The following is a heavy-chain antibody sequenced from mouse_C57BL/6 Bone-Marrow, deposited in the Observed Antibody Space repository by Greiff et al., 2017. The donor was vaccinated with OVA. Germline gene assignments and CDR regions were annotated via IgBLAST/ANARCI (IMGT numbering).Heavy chain of an antibody. Sequence: VQLQQSGAELVRPGASVTLSCKASGYTFTDYEMHWVKQTPVHGLEWIGAIDPETGGTAYNQKFKGKAILTADKSSSTAYMELRSLTSEDSAVYYGTRGYSNYDAMDYGGQGTSVTVTS. J-gene: IGHJ4*01. CDR1: GYTFTDYE. V-gene: IGHV1-15*01. CDR2: IDPETGGT. CDR3: TRGYSNYDAMDY. D-gene: IGHD2-5*01.